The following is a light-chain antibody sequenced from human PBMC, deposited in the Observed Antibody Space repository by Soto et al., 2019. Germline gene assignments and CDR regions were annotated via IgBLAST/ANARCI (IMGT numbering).Light chain of an antibody. CDR3: QHYNHWLWT. CDR1: QSVKSN. Sequence: IMMTQSPATLSVSPGERATLSCRASQSVKSNLAWYQQKPGQAPRLPIYGASTRATGIPARFSGSGSGTEFTLTISNLQSEDFAVYYCQHYNHWLWTFGQGTKV. CDR2: GAS. V-gene: IGKV3-15*01. J-gene: IGKJ1*01.